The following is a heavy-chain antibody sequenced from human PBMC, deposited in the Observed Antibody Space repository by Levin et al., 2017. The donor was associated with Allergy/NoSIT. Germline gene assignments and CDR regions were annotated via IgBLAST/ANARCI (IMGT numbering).Heavy chain of an antibody. Sequence: GGSLRLSCAASGFTFSSYAMIWVRQAPGRGLEWVSAISGSGGSTYYADSVEGRFTISRDNSKNTVYLQMNSLRAEDSAIYYCAKDLGDYGDNSQNWFDPWGQGTLVTVSS. V-gene: IGHV3-23*01. CDR3: AKDLGDYGDNSQNWFDP. J-gene: IGHJ5*02. D-gene: IGHD4-23*01. CDR1: GFTFSSYA. CDR2: ISGSGGST.